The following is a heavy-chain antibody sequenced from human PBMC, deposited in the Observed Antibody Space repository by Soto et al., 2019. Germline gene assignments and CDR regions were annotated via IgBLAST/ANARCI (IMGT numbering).Heavy chain of an antibody. D-gene: IGHD2-2*01. J-gene: IGHJ6*02. V-gene: IGHV3-13*05. CDR2: IGAAADP. CDR3: ARAYTGQLPRRGDYYYALDV. CDR1: GFFFNNYD. Sequence: QLVESGGGLTQAGGSLRLSCVGSGFFFNNYDMHWVRQVRGKGLEWVSAIGAAADPYYSVSVKGRFIVSSDNAQKSLYLQMNNPRPADRTVYFCARAYTGQLPRRGDYYYALDVWGRGTTVTVSS.